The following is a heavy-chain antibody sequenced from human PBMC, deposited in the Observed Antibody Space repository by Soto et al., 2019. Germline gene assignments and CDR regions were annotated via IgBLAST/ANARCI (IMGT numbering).Heavy chain of an antibody. J-gene: IGHJ4*02. V-gene: IGHV3-23*01. Sequence: PGGSLRLSCAASGFTFSSYAMSWVRQAPGKGLEWVSAISGSGGSTYYADSVKGRFTISRDNSKNTLYLQMNSLRAEDTAVYYCAKNRQFRSYYESAGHYDNWGQGTLVTVSS. CDR1: GFTFSSYA. CDR2: ISGSGGST. D-gene: IGHD3-10*01. CDR3: AKNRQFRSYYESAGHYDN.